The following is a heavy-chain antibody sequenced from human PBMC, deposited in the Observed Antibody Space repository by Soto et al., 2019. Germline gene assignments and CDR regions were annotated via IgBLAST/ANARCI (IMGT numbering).Heavy chain of an antibody. J-gene: IGHJ4*02. CDR3: ATDLLYESTWYSSSWAIDY. CDR2: IIPIFGTA. D-gene: IGHD6-13*01. CDR1: GGTFSSYA. V-gene: IGHV1-69*13. Sequence: GASVKVSCKASGGTFSSYAISWVRQAPGQGLEWMGGIIPIFGTANYAQKFQGRVTITADESTSTAYMELSSLRSEDTAVYYCATDLLYESTWYSSSWAIDYWGQGTLVTVSS.